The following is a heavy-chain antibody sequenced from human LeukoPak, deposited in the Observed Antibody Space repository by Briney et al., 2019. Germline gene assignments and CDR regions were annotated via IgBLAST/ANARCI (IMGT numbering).Heavy chain of an antibody. Sequence: GGSLRLSCAASGFTFSSYAMSWVRQAPGKGLEWVSAISGSGGSTYYADSVKGRFTISRDNSKDTLYLQMNSLRAEDTAVYYCAKPLRGSGSYHYPYFDYWGQGTLVTASS. D-gene: IGHD3-10*01. CDR3: AKPLRGSGSYHYPYFDY. J-gene: IGHJ4*02. CDR1: GFTFSSYA. CDR2: ISGSGGST. V-gene: IGHV3-23*01.